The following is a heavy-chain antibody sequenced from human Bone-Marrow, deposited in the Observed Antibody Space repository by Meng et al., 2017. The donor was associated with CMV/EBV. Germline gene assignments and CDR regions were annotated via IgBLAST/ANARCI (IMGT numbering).Heavy chain of an antibody. D-gene: IGHD3-3*01. V-gene: IGHV3-21*01. CDR1: GFSFSDYY. CDR2: ISSSSSYI. Sequence: GESLKISCAASGFSFSDYYMNWIRQAPGRGLEWVSSISSSSSYIYYADSVKGRFTISRDNAKNSLYLQMNSLRAEDTAVYYCARGRYYDFWSGYYFSGMDVWGQGTTVTVSS. CDR3: ARGRYYDFWSGYYFSGMDV. J-gene: IGHJ6*02.